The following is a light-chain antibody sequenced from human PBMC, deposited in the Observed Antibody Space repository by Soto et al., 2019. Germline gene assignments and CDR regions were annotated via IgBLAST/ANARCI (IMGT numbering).Light chain of an antibody. CDR1: SSDVGGNKY. CDR2: DVS. Sequence: QSALTQPASVSGSPGQSITLSCTGTSSDVGGNKYVSWYQHHPGKAPKRMIYDVSSRPSGVSNRFSGSKSDNTASLTISGLQAEDEADYYCGSYTGSSTSWVFGGGTKLTVL. CDR3: GSYTGSSTSWV. V-gene: IGLV2-14*03. J-gene: IGLJ3*02.